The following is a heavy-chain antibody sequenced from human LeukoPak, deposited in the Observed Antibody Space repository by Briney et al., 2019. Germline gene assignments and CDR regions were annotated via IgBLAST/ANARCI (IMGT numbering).Heavy chain of an antibody. Sequence: PSETLSPTCTVSGGSITSGSYYWAWIRQPPGKGLEWIGSIYSGGSTYYHPSLKSRVTISVDTSQKQFSLTLPSVTAADTAVYYCARRNYGGTLDYWGQGTLVTVSS. CDR3: ARRNYGGTLDY. D-gene: IGHD4-23*01. CDR2: IYSGGST. J-gene: IGHJ4*02. V-gene: IGHV4-39*01. CDR1: GGSITSGSYY.